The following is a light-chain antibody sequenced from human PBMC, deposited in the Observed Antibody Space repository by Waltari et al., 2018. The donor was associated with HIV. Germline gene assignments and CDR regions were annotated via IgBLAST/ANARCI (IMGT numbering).Light chain of an antibody. CDR2: EVS. J-gene: IGLJ1*01. Sequence: QSALTQPASVSASPGQSITISCAGTSSDVGKYDLVSWYPQYPVLAPKLLISEVSDRPSGIPIRFSGSKSGNTASLTISGLQAEDEADYYCCSYAGSSVVFGSGTKVTVL. V-gene: IGLV2-23*02. CDR1: SSDVGKYDL. CDR3: CSYAGSSVV.